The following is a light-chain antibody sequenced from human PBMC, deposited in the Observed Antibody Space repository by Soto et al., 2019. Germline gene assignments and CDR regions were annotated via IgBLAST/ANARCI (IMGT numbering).Light chain of an antibody. V-gene: IGLV1-40*01. Sequence: QLVLTQPPSVSGAPGQTITISCTGSSSNIGADFGVHWYQQLPGAAPKLVIFVNTNRPSGVPDRFSGSKSGTSASLAITGLQAEDEADYYCSSYAGSSNVFGTGTKVTVL. CDR3: SSYAGSSNV. CDR2: VNT. CDR1: SSNIGADFG. J-gene: IGLJ1*01.